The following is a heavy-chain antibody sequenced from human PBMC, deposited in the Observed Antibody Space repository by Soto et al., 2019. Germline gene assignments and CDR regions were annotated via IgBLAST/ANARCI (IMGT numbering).Heavy chain of an antibody. CDR1: GFTFDDYA. CDR2: ISWNSGSI. J-gene: IGHJ4*02. Sequence: EVQLVESGGGLVQPGRSLRLSCAASGFTFDDYAMHWVRQAPGKGLEWVSGISWNSGSIGYADSVKGRFTISRDNAKNSLYLQMNSLRAEDTAMSFCAKVVTSSGYSSYIDYWGQGTLVTVSS. D-gene: IGHD3-22*01. V-gene: IGHV3-9*01. CDR3: AKVVTSSGYSSYIDY.